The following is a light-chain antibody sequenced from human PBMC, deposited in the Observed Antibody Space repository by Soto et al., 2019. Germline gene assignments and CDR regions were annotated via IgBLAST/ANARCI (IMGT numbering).Light chain of an antibody. V-gene: IGKV2-30*01. Sequence: DVVMTQSPLSLPVTLGQPASISCRSSQSPLYSDGNTYLSWFHQRPGQSPRRLIYKVSHRDSEVPDRFSGSGSGTDFTLQINRAEAEDLGVYYCMQGTYWPYTFGQGTKLEIK. J-gene: IGKJ2*01. CDR1: QSPLYSDGNTY. CDR2: KVS. CDR3: MQGTYWPYT.